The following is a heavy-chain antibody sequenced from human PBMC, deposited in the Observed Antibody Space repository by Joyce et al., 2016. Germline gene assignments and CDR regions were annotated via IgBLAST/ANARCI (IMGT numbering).Heavy chain of an antibody. J-gene: IGHJ4*02. CDR2: VSGKNGDT. CDR3: ARQVVATDDRGDYFDY. CDR1: GYTFTSYA. D-gene: IGHD2-15*01. Sequence: QVQLVQSGADWKKPGASVQVSCQTSGYTFTSYAVSCLRLAPGQGLEWMGWVSGKNGDTRDSQKFQGRVIMTTDTSTSMASMELRGLNSDDTCVYYCARQVVATDDRGDYFDYWGQGTLVIVSS. V-gene: IGHV1-18*04.